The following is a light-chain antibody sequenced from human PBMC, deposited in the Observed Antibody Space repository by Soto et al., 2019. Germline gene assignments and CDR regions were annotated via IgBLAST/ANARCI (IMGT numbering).Light chain of an antibody. V-gene: IGKV1-39*01. CDR1: QSISSY. Sequence: DIQMTQSPSSLSASVVDIVTITCRASQSISSYLNWYQQKPGKAPKLLIYAASSLQSGVPSRFSGSGSGTDFTLTIRSLQPEDFATYYCQQSYSTLSITFGQGTRREIK. CDR2: AAS. J-gene: IGKJ5*01. CDR3: QQSYSTLSIT.